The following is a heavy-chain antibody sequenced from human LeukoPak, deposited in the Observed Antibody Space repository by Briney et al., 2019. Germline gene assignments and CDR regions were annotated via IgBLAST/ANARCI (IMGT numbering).Heavy chain of an antibody. D-gene: IGHD3-22*01. CDR2: IKEDGGEG. V-gene: IGHV3-7*04. CDR3: ARLRYYDSTTVPI. J-gene: IGHJ3*02. Sequence: ANIKEDGGEGYYVDSVRGRFTISRDNAKNLMFLQMSSLRAEDTAVYYCARLRYYDSTTVPIWGQGTMVTVSS.